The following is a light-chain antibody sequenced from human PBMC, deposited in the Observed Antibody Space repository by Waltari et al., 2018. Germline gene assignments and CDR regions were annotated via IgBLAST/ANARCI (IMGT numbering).Light chain of an antibody. J-gene: IGLJ2*01. CDR2: EVN. V-gene: IGLV2-8*01. CDR3: SSYAVSNNLL. CDR1: RRDVGSYKY. Sequence: QSALPQPPSASGSPGQSVTIPCTGTRRDVGSYKYVSWSQQHPGKAPRLIIYEVNRRPSGVPDRCSGSKSGNTASLTVPGLQAEDEADYYCSSYAVSNNLLFGGGTKLTVL.